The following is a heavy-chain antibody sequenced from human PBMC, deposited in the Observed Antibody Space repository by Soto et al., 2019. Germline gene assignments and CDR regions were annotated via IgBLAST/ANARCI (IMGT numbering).Heavy chain of an antibody. J-gene: IGHJ3*02. CDR1: GGAISIYY. D-gene: IGHD6-19*01. CDR3: ATRILGYSSGGGAFDI. CDR2: IYYSGST. Sequence: SETLSLTCTVSGGAISIYYWSLIRQPPGKGLVWIGYIYYSGSTNYNPSLKSRVTISVDTSKNQFSLKLSSVTAADTAVYYCATRILGYSSGGGAFDIWCQGTMVTVSS. V-gene: IGHV4-59*01.